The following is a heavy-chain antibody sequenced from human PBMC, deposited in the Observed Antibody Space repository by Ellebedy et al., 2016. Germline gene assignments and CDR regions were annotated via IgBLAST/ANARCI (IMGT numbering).Heavy chain of an antibody. CDR3: ARDLIAVAGTSNFDY. Sequence: SETLSLTCSVSGGSISSYYWSWIRQPPGKGLEWIGYIYYTGSTNYNPSLKSRVTISVDTSKNQFSLKLSSVTAADTAVYYCARDLIAVAGTSNFDYWGQGTLVTVSS. D-gene: IGHD6-19*01. V-gene: IGHV4-59*01. J-gene: IGHJ4*02. CDR2: IYYTGST. CDR1: GGSISSYY.